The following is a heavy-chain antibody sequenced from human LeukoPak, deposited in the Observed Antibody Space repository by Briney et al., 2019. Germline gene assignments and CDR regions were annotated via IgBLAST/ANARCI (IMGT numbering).Heavy chain of an antibody. D-gene: IGHD3-10*01. CDR1: GFTFSSYS. CDR3: ARDFRITMVRGVIDRDAFDI. CDR2: ISSSSSTI. J-gene: IGHJ3*02. Sequence: GGSLRLSCAASGFTFSSYSMNWVRQAPGRGLEWVSYISSSSSTIYYADSVKGRFTISRDNAKNSLYLQMNSLRAEDTAVYYCARDFRITMVRGVIDRDAFDIWGQGTMVTVSS. V-gene: IGHV3-48*01.